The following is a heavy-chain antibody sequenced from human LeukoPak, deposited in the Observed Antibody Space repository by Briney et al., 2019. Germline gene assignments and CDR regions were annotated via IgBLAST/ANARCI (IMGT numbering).Heavy chain of an antibody. CDR1: GYTFTSYG. V-gene: IGHV1-18*01. Sequence: ASVKVSCKASGYTFTSYGISWVRQAPGQGLEWMGWISAYNGNTNYAQKLQGRVTMTTDTSTSTAYMELRSLRSDDTAVYYCARDGSGSYYKRGKFDYWGQGALVTVSS. CDR3: ARDGSGSYYKRGKFDY. D-gene: IGHD3-10*01. J-gene: IGHJ4*02. CDR2: ISAYNGNT.